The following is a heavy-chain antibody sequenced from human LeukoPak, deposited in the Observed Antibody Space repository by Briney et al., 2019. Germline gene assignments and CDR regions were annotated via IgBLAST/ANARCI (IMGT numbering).Heavy chain of an antibody. CDR3: ARLGYYDFWSGHNHGYYYYGMDV. J-gene: IGHJ6*02. CDR1: GGSISSYY. D-gene: IGHD3-3*01. Sequence: SETLSLTCTVSGGSISSYYWSWIRQLPGKGLEWIGYIYYSGSTNYNPSLKSRVTISVDTSKNQFSLKLSSVTAEDTAVYYCARLGYYDFWSGHNHGYYYYGMDVWGQGTTVTVSS. V-gene: IGHV4-59*08. CDR2: IYYSGST.